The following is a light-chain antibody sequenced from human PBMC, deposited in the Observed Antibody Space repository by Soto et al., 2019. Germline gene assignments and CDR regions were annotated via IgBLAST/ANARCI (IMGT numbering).Light chain of an antibody. Sequence: QAVVTQEPSQTVSPGGTVTLTCGSSTGAVTNGHYPYWFQQKPGQATRTLIYDTTNRHSWTPARFSGSLLGGKAALTLSGAQPEDEAEYYCLLSYNGPDVFGTGTKVTVL. V-gene: IGLV7-46*01. CDR1: TGAVTNGHY. CDR2: DTT. CDR3: LLSYNGPDV. J-gene: IGLJ1*01.